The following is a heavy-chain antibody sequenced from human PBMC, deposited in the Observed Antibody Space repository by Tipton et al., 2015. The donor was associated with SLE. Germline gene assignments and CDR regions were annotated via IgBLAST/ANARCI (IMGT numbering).Heavy chain of an antibody. Sequence: LRLSCTVSGGSISSHYWSWIRQPPGKGLEWIGYIYYSGSTNYNPSLKSRVTISVDTSKNQFSLKLSSVTAADTAVYYCARVDHMITFGGVIVDWGQGTLVTVSS. CDR3: ARVDHMITFGGVIVD. J-gene: IGHJ4*02. CDR1: GGSISSHY. D-gene: IGHD3-16*02. CDR2: IYYSGST. V-gene: IGHV4-59*08.